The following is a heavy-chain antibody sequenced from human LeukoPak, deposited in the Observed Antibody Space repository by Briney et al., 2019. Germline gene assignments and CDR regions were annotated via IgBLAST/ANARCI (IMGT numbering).Heavy chain of an antibody. CDR1: GYTFTSYC. Sequence: ASVKVSCKASGYTFTSYCMHWVRQAPGQGLEWMGIINPSGGSTSYAQKFQGRVTMTRDTSTSTVYMELSSLRSEDTAVYYCASDRDGYNYLDYWGQGTLVTVSS. CDR2: INPSGGST. D-gene: IGHD5-24*01. CDR3: ASDRDGYNYLDY. J-gene: IGHJ4*02. V-gene: IGHV1-46*01.